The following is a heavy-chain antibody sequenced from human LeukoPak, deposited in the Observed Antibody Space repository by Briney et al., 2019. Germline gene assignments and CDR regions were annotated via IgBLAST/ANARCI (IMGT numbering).Heavy chain of an antibody. CDR2: IYTTGKT. CDR1: LDSIGSFY. D-gene: IGHD1-20*01. CDR3: ATPDITGTEASQFDY. V-gene: IGHV4-4*07. J-gene: IGHJ4*02. Sequence: SETLSLTCNVSLDSIGSFYWSWIRQSAGAGLEWIGRIYTTGKTNYNPSLKSRVTVSVDTSRNQVSLKLRSVTAADTAVYYCATPDITGTEASQFDYWGQGTLVTVSS.